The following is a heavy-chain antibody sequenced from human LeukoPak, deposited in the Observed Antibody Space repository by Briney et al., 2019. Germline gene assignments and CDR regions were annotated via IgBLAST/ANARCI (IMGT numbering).Heavy chain of an antibody. D-gene: IGHD3-10*01. CDR2: ISSSGSTI. CDR1: GFTFSSYE. Sequence: SGGSLRLSCAASGFTFSSYEMNWVRQAPGEGLGWVSYISSSGSTIHYADSVKGRCTISRDNAKTSLYLQMNSRRAEDTAVYYCARDGARGSPFDYWGQGTLVTVSS. CDR3: ARDGARGSPFDY. V-gene: IGHV3-48*03. J-gene: IGHJ4*02.